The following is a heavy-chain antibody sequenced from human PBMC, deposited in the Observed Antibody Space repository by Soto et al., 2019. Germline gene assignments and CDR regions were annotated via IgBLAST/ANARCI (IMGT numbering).Heavy chain of an antibody. CDR3: GKERRGSGWSVCNF. CDR1: GFIFRDYA. CDR2: ISGSGDRA. J-gene: IGHJ4*02. Sequence: VQLLESGGGLVQPGGSLRLSCAASGFIFRDYAMNWVRQAPGKGLEWVSDISGSGDRARYADSVTGLFTISRANSRNTLYLQINSLRADDTAVYYCGKERRGSGWSVCNFWGQGTLVTVSS. V-gene: IGHV3-23*01. D-gene: IGHD6-19*01.